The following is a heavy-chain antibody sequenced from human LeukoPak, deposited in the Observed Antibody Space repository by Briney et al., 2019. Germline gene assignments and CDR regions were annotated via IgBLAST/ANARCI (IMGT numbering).Heavy chain of an antibody. CDR2: IYYSGST. V-gene: IGHV4-31*03. CDR1: GGSISGGGYY. J-gene: IGHJ6*02. CDR3: SRDHDHYGMDV. Sequence: SETLSLTCTVSGGSISGGGYYWSWIRQHPGKGLEWIAYIYYSGSTYYNPYLKSRVTISVDTSKNQFSLNLTSVTAADTAVYYCSRDHDHYGMDVWGQGTTVTVSS. D-gene: IGHD3-3*01.